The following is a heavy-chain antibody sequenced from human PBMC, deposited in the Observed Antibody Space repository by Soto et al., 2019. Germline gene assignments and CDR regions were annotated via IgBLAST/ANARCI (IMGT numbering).Heavy chain of an antibody. CDR2: IYYSGST. J-gene: IGHJ6*02. CDR1: AGSISSGGYY. D-gene: IGHD2-2*02. Sequence: SETLSLTCTVSAGSISSGGYYWSWIRQHPGKGLEWIGYIYYSGSTYYNPSLKRRVTISVYTSKNQFSLNLSSVTAADTAVYYCARVTSPEPTAIPGNYYYAKDVWGQGTTVTVS. V-gene: IGHV4-31*03. CDR3: ARVTSPEPTAIPGNYYYAKDV.